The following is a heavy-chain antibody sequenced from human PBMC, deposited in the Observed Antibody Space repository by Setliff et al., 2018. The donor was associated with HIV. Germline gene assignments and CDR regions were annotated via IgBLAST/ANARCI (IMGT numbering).Heavy chain of an antibody. CDR3: AAPMYYFGIDAFDV. Sequence: GSLRLSCAASGFTFNNYAMTWVRQAPGKGLEWVSGISGNGGNTNYAQKFQERVTITRDMSTSTAYMELSSLRSEDTAVYYCAAPMYYFGIDAFDVWGQGTMVTVSS. J-gene: IGHJ3*01. CDR1: GFTFNNYA. CDR2: ISGNGGNT. D-gene: IGHD3-10*01. V-gene: IGHV3-23*01.